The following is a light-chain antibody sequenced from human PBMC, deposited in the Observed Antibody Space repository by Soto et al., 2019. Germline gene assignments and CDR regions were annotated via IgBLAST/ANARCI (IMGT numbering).Light chain of an antibody. CDR3: QQYNNWPPVT. Sequence: EIVMTQSPATLSMSPGERATLCCRASQSVSSNLAWYQQTPGQAPRLLIYGASTRATGIPARFSGSGSGTEFTLTISSLQSEDFAVYYCQQYNNWPPVTFGGGTKVEIK. CDR1: QSVSSN. CDR2: GAS. V-gene: IGKV3-15*01. J-gene: IGKJ4*01.